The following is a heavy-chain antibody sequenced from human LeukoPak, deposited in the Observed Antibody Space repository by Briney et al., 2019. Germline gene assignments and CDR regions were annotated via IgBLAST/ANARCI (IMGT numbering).Heavy chain of an antibody. D-gene: IGHD3-10*01. CDR3: ALGGKYYGSGSLRRVAKSNWFDP. V-gene: IGHV4-34*01. CDR1: GGSFSGYY. Sequence: SETLSLTCAVYGGSFSGYYWSWIRQPPGKGLEWIGEINHSGSTNYNPSLRSRVTISVDTSKNQFSLKLSSVTAADTAVYYCALGGKYYGSGSLRRVAKSNWFDPWGQGTLVTVSS. CDR2: INHSGST. J-gene: IGHJ5*02.